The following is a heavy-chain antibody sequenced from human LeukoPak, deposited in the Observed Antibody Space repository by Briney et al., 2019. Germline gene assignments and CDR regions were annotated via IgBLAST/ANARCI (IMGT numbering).Heavy chain of an antibody. V-gene: IGHV4-34*01. Sequence: SETLSFTCAVYGGSFSGYYWSWIRQPPGKGLEWIGEINHSGSTNYNPSLKSRVTISVDTSKNQFSLKLSSVTAADTAVYYCARSDYYDSSGLEDYGMDVWGQGTTVTVSS. J-gene: IGHJ6*02. CDR1: GGSFSGYY. CDR2: INHSGST. D-gene: IGHD3-22*01. CDR3: ARSDYYDSSGLEDYGMDV.